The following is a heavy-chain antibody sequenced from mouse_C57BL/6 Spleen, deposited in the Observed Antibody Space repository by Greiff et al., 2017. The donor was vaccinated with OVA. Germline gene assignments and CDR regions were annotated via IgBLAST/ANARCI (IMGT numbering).Heavy chain of an antibody. V-gene: IGHV1-18*01. CDR1: GYTFTDYN. J-gene: IGHJ4*01. CDR3: ARGIQTAQATYAMDY. CDR2: INPNNGGT. D-gene: IGHD3-2*02. Sequence: EVQLQESGPELVKPGASVKIPCKASGYTFTDYNMDWVKQSHGKSLEWIGDINPNNGGTIYNQKFKGKATLTVDKSSSTAYMELRSLTSEDTAVYYCARGIQTAQATYAMDYWGQGTSVTVSS.